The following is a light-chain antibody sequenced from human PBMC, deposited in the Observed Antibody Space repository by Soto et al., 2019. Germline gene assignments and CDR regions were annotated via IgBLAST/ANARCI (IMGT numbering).Light chain of an antibody. CDR3: QQHDILPIT. J-gene: IGKJ5*01. Sequence: EIVMTQSPATLSVSPGERATLSCRASQTVSSRSLAWYQQKPGQAPRLLISGASSRAADIPDRFSGAGSGTDFTLTISRLEPEDFALYYCQQHDILPITFGQGTRLEIK. CDR2: GAS. CDR1: QTVSSRS. V-gene: IGKV3-20*01.